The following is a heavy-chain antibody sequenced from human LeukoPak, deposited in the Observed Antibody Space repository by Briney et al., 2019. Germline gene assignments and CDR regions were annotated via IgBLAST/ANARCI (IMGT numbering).Heavy chain of an antibody. V-gene: IGHV3-53*01. Sequence: GGSLRLSCAASGFTFSSYWMHWVRQAPGKGLEWVSVIYSGGSTYYADSVKGRFTISRDNSKNTLYLQMNSLRAEDTAVYYCARAFYSSPYYFDYWGQGTLVTVSS. J-gene: IGHJ4*02. CDR3: ARAFYSSPYYFDY. D-gene: IGHD6-13*01. CDR1: GFTFSSYW. CDR2: IYSGGST.